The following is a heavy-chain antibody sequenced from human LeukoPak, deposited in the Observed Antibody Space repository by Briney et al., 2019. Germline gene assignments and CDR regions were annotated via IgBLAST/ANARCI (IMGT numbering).Heavy chain of an antibody. V-gene: IGHV4-34*01. Sequence: PSETLSLTCAVYGGSFSGYYWSWIRQPPGKGLEWIGEINHSGSTNYNPSLKSRVTISLDTSKNQFSLKLSSVTAADTAVYYCARVGTYYRSLDSWGQGTLVTVSS. J-gene: IGHJ4*02. CDR3: ARVGTYYRSLDS. CDR2: INHSGST. CDR1: GGSFSGYY. D-gene: IGHD3-10*01.